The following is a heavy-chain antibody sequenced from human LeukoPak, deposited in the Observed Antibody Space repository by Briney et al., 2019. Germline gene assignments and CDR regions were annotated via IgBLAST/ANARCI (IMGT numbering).Heavy chain of an antibody. D-gene: IGHD4-11*01. CDR3: ARGLATVTTIPYYYYYYGMDV. CDR1: GGSFSGYY. J-gene: IGHJ6*02. V-gene: IGHV4-34*01. CDR2: INHSGST. Sequence: SETLSLTCAVYGGSFSGYYWSWIRQPPGKGLEWIGEINHSGSTNYNPSLKSRVTISVDTSKNQFSLKLSSVTAADTAVYYCARGLATVTTIPYYYYYYGMDVWGQGTTVTVSS.